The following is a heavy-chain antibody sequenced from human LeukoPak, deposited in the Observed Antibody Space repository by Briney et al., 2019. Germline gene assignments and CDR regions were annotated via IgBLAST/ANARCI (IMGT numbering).Heavy chain of an antibody. CDR3: ARDRPIYFYYYYGMDV. D-gene: IGHD2-2*02. CDR2: IKQDGSEK. V-gene: IGHV3-7*03. J-gene: IGHJ6*02. CDR1: GFTFSSYW. Sequence: PGGSLRLSCAASGFTFSSYWMSWVRQAPGKGLEWVANIKQDGSEKYYVDSVKGRFTISRDNAKNSLHLQMNSLRAEDTAVYYCARDRPIYFYYYYGMDVWGQGTTVTVSS.